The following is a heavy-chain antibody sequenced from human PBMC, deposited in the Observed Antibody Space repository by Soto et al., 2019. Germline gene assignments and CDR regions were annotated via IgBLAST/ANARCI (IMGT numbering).Heavy chain of an antibody. CDR2: IYHSGST. Sequence: QLQLQESGSGLVKPSQTLSLTCAVSGGSISSGGYSWSWIRQPPGKGLEWIGYIYHSGSTYYNPSHKRRVTSSIDRSKNQFSLKRRSVTAADTAVYYWARVPGPWGQGTLVTVSS. J-gene: IGHJ5*02. D-gene: IGHD7-27*01. V-gene: IGHV4-30-2*01. CDR1: GGSISSGGYS. CDR3: ARVPGP.